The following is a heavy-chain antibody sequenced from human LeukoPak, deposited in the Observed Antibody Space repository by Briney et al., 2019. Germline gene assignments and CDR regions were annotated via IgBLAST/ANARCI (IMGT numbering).Heavy chain of an antibody. V-gene: IGHV4-39*01. CDR3: ARHPSGYYEN. CDR1: GGSISSGDYY. CDR2: VYYSGST. Sequence: PSETLSHTCTVSGGSISSGDYYWAWIRQPPGKGLEWVASVYYSGSTYYSPSLKSRVTISRDTTKNQFSLRLSSVTAADTAIYFCARHPSGYYENWGQGTLVTVSS. D-gene: IGHD5-12*01. J-gene: IGHJ4*02.